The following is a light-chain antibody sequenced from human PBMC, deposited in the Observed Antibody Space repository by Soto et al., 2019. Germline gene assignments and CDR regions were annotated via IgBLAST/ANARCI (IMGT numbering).Light chain of an antibody. CDR1: QSVISN. J-gene: IGKJ5*01. CDR2: GAS. Sequence: EVVMTQSPATLSVSPGARAPLSCRASQSVISNLAWYQQKPGQAPRLLIYGASARATGIPDRFSGSGSGTDFTLTISRLEPEDFAVYYCQQHGSSPITFGQGTRLEIK. V-gene: IGKV3-20*01. CDR3: QQHGSSPIT.